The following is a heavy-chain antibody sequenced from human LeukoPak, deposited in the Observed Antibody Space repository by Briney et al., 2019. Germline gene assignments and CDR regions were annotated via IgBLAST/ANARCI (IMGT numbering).Heavy chain of an antibody. Sequence: SVKVSCKASGGTFSSYAISWVRQAPGQGLEWMGRIIPILGIANYAQKFQGRVTITADKSTSTAYMELSSLRSEDTAVYYCARALRGYSYGPFDYWGQGTLVTVSS. CDR2: IIPILGIA. CDR1: GGTFSSYA. CDR3: ARALRGYSYGPFDY. J-gene: IGHJ4*02. V-gene: IGHV1-69*04. D-gene: IGHD5-18*01.